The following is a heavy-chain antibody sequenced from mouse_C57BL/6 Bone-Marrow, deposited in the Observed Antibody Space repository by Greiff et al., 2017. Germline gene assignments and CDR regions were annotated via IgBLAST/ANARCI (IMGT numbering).Heavy chain of an antibody. CDR1: GYAFSSSW. CDR3: ARGGDDYGYFDV. V-gene: IGHV1-82*01. J-gene: IGHJ1*03. Sequence: QVQLQPSGPELVKPGASVKISCKASGYAFSSSWMNWVKQRPGKGLEWIGRIYPGDGDTTSNGKSKGKATLTADKSSSTAYMQLSSRTSEDAAVYFCARGGDDYGYFDVWGTGTTGTVSS. CDR2: IYPGDGDT. D-gene: IGHD2-4*01.